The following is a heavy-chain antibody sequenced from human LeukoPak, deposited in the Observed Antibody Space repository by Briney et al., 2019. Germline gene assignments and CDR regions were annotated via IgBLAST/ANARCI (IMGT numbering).Heavy chain of an antibody. J-gene: IGHJ4*02. D-gene: IGHD1-26*01. CDR1: GGSISSSNW. CDR3: TSLHIVGATTQYYFDY. CDR2: IYHSGST. Sequence: SETLSLTCAVSGGSISSSNWWSWVRQPPGKGLEWIGEIYHSGSTNYNPSLKSRVTISVDKSKNQFSLKLSSVTAADTAVYYCTSLHIVGATTQYYFDYWGQGTLVTVSS. V-gene: IGHV4-4*02.